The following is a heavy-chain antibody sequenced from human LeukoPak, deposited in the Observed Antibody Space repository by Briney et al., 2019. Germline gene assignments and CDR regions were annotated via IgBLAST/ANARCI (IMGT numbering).Heavy chain of an antibody. CDR3: ARDAYCSGGSCYVY. D-gene: IGHD2-15*01. V-gene: IGHV3-7*01. Sequence: GRSLRLSCASSGFPFSSYWMTWVRQAPGKGLEWVANINQDGSENNYVDSVKGRFTISRDNAKNSVYLQMNSLRAEDTAVYYCARDAYCSGGSCYVYWGQGTLVIVSS. CDR1: GFPFSSYW. J-gene: IGHJ4*02. CDR2: INQDGSEN.